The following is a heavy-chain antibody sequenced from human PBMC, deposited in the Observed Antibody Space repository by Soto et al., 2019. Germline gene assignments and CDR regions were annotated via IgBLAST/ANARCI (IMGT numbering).Heavy chain of an antibody. CDR1: GYTFTSYA. CDR3: ARDLGLDCSSTSCYTHNWFDP. V-gene: IGHV1-3*01. J-gene: IGHJ5*02. Sequence: GASVKVSCKASGYTFTSYAMHWVRQAPGQRLEWMGWINAGNGNTKYSQKFQGRVTITRDTSASTAYMELSSLRSEDTAVYYCARDLGLDCSSTSCYTHNWFDPWGQGTLVTVS. D-gene: IGHD2-2*02. CDR2: INAGNGNT.